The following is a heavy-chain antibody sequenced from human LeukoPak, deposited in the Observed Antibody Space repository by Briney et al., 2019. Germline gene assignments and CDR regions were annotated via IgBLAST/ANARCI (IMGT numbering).Heavy chain of an antibody. J-gene: IGHJ4*02. CDR2: TTASGGTI. V-gene: IGHV3-48*03. Sequence: PGGSLRLSCVASGFTSSSYAFNWVGRAQGRGLGWVSYTTASGGTISYADSVKGRLTISRNNAKNSRYLQMKSLRAEDTAVYYCASGYSYGYKHWGQGTLVTASS. CDR3: ASGYSYGYKH. D-gene: IGHD5-18*01. CDR1: GFTSSSYA.